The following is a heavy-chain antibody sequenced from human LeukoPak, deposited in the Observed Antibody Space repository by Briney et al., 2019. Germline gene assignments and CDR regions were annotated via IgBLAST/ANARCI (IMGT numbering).Heavy chain of an antibody. D-gene: IGHD5-12*01. V-gene: IGHV1-69*04. CDR3: ARHSNRGYAGYGFDY. J-gene: IGHJ4*02. CDR2: IIPILGIA. CDR1: GGTFSSYA. Sequence: SVKVSCKASGGTFSSYAISWVRQAPGQGLEWMGRIIPILGIANYAQKFQGRVTITADKSTSTAYMELSSLRSEDTAVYYCARHSNRGYAGYGFDYWGQGTLVTVSS.